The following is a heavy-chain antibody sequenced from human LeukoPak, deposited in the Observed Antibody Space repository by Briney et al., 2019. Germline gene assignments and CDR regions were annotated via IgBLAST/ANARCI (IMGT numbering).Heavy chain of an antibody. CDR2: ISNIGST. Sequence: SETLSLTCTVSGASISSYFWTWIRQSPGKGLEWIGYISNIGSTNYNPSLKSRVTISGDTPKNQFSLKPSSVTAADTAVYYCTRDRSALDTWGQGTMVTVSS. CDR3: TRDRSALDT. V-gene: IGHV4-59*01. J-gene: IGHJ3*02. CDR1: GASISSYF.